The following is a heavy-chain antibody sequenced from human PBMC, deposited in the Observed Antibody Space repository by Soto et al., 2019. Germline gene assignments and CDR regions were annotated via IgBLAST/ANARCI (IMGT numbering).Heavy chain of an antibody. Sequence: QMQLVESGGGVVQPGRSLRLSCVASGFTFRGYAMHWVRQTPEKGLEWVAVISYDGSDQNYQQSVKGRFNISRDNPKNTLFLQMNSLRPEDTAVYYCTKDVGDQGHCESWGQGALVTVSS. J-gene: IGHJ4*02. D-gene: IGHD1-26*01. V-gene: IGHV3-30*18. CDR2: ISYDGSDQ. CDR3: TKDVGDQGHCES. CDR1: GFTFRGYA.